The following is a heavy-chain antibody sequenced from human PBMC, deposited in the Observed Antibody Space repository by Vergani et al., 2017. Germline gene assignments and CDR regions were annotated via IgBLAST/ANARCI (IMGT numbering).Heavy chain of an antibody. J-gene: IGHJ4*02. Sequence: QVQLVQSGAEVKKPGASVKVSCKASGYTFTNFGITWVRHAPGQGLQWMGWISAYNANTNFAQKLQGRVFTTTDTSTRTAYMELRSLRSDDTAVDYCARGGGQTALDLWGQGTLVTVSS. CDR3: ARGGGQTALDL. V-gene: IGHV1-18*01. CDR2: ISAYNANT. CDR1: GYTFTNFG. D-gene: IGHD5-18*01.